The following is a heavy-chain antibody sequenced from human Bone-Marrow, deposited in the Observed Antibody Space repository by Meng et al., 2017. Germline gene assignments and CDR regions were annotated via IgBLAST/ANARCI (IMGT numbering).Heavy chain of an antibody. CDR3: AIIAVAGTVDY. CDR2: IYYSGST. Sequence: SETLSLTCTVSGGSISSYYWSWIRQPPGKGLEWIGYIYYSGSTNYNPSLKSRVTISVDTSKNQFSLKLSSVTAADTAVYYCAIIAVAGTVDYWGQGTMVTVSS. J-gene: IGHJ4*02. D-gene: IGHD6-19*01. CDR1: GGSISSYY. V-gene: IGHV4-59*01.